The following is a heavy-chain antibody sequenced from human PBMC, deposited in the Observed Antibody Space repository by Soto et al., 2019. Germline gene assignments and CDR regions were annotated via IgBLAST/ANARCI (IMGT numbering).Heavy chain of an antibody. CDR2: IYFDGIPT. V-gene: IGHV3-74*01. CDR3: ARGGAMGVDY. CDR1: GFTFNTHW. Sequence: GGSLRLSCTASGFTFNTHWMHWVRQAPGKGLVWVSRIYFDGIPTNYADSVKGRLTVSRDNAKNTVYLHVNTLRDEDTAVYYCARGGAMGVDYWGQGTLVTVSS. D-gene: IGHD1-26*01. J-gene: IGHJ4*02.